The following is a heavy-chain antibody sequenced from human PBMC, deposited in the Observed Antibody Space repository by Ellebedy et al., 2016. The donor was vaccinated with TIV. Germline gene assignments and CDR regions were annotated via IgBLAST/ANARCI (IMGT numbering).Heavy chain of an antibody. D-gene: IGHD3-16*02. J-gene: IGHJ6*02. CDR2: MKPNSGNT. CDR1: GYTFTCYD. CDR3: ARGAFRITFGGVFVRGSMDV. V-gene: IGHV1-8*03. Sequence: AASVQVSCKASGYTFTCYDINWVRHSYGQWLEWMGWMKPNSGNTGYAQKFQGRVTITRNTSISTAYMELSSLRSEDTVVYYCARGAFRITFGGVFVRGSMDVWGQGTTVTVSS.